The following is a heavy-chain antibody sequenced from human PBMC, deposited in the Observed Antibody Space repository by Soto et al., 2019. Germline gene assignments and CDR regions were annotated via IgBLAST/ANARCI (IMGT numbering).Heavy chain of an antibody. V-gene: IGHV3-73*01. CDR2: VRSKPNNYAT. D-gene: IGHD5-12*01. CDR1: GFTFSGSA. J-gene: IGHJ4*02. CDR3: TSTWGRVATNAEATRTYDY. Sequence: EVQLVESGGGLVQPGGSLKLSCAASGFTFSGSAMHWVRQASGKGLEWVGRVRSKPNNYATSYAASVKGRFTISRDDSKNTAYLQMNSLKTEDTALYYCTSTWGRVATNAEATRTYDYGGQGTLVTVSS.